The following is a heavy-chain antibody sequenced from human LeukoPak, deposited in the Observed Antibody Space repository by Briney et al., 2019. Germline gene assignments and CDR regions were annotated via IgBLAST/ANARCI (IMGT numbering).Heavy chain of an antibody. V-gene: IGHV3-48*01. J-gene: IGHJ3*02. D-gene: IGHD3-22*01. CDR2: ISSSSSTI. Sequence: GGSLRLSCAASGFTFSSYSMNWVRQAPGKGLEWVSYISSSSSTIYYADSVKGRFTISRDNAKNSLYLQMNSLRAEDTAVYYCARTYYYDNGDAFDIWGQGTMVTVSS. CDR3: ARTYYYDNGDAFDI. CDR1: GFTFSSYS.